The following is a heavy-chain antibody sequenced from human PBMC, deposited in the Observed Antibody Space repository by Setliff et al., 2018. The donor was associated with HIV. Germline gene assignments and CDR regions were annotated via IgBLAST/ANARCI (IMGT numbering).Heavy chain of an antibody. Sequence: SETLSLTCTVSGDSVSSRSYYWSWIQQPPGKGLEWIGYIYYSGSTNYNPSLKSRVTISVDTSKNHFSLKLRSVTAADTAVYYCAQLGMVDDFDYWGQGTLVTVSS. CDR2: IYYSGST. CDR3: AQLGMVDDFDY. D-gene: IGHD1-1*01. CDR1: GDSVSSRSYY. J-gene: IGHJ4*02. V-gene: IGHV4-61*03.